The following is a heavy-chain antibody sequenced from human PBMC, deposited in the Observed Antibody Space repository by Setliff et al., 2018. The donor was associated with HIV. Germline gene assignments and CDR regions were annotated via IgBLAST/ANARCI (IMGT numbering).Heavy chain of an antibody. CDR2: VFYTGFA. J-gene: IGHJ6*03. Sequence: SETLSLTCTVSGGSIRGYYWSWIRQPPGKGLEWMGYVFYTGFAAYNPSLKSRLTISVDTSKSQFSLRLTSVTAADTAMYYCAREYYRSGGYYSGWKYYYMDVWGKGTTVTVSS. V-gene: IGHV4-59*12. CDR1: GGSIRGYY. CDR3: AREYYRSGGYYSGWKYYYMDV. D-gene: IGHD2-15*01.